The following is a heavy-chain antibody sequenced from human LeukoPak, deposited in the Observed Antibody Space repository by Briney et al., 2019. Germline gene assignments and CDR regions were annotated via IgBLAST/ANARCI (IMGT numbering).Heavy chain of an antibody. CDR2: IYYSGST. J-gene: IGHJ4*02. V-gene: IGHV4-59*01. Sequence: PSETLSLTCTVSVGSISSYYWSWIRQPPGEGLECRGYIYYSGSTNYNPSLKSRVATSVDTSKNQFSLKLSSVTAAATAVYYFARGGQRGAFNFDYWGQGTLVTVSS. CDR3: ARGGQRGAFNFDY. D-gene: IGHD3-10*01. CDR1: VGSISSYY.